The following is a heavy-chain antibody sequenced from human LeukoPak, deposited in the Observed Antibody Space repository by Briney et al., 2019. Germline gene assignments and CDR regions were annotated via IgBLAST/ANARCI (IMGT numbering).Heavy chain of an antibody. Sequence: PGGSLRLSCAASGFTVSSNYMSWVRQAPGKGLEWVSVIYSGGSTYYADSVKGRFTISRDNSKNTLYLQMNSLRAEDTAVYYCARDPVEMADDYWGQGTLVTISS. V-gene: IGHV3-53*01. CDR2: IYSGGST. J-gene: IGHJ4*02. CDR3: ARDPVEMADDY. CDR1: GFTVSSNY. D-gene: IGHD5-24*01.